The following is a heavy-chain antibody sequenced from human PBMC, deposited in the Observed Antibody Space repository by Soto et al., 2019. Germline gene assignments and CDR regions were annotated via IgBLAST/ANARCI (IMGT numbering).Heavy chain of an antibody. Sequence: SETLSLTCTVSGGSISSYYCSWIRQPPGKGLEWIGYIYYSGSTNYNPSLKSRVTISVDTSKNQFSLKLSSVTAADTAVYYCARDGAARGGNWFDPWGQGTLVTVSS. V-gene: IGHV4-59*01. D-gene: IGHD6-6*01. J-gene: IGHJ5*02. CDR2: IYYSGST. CDR3: ARDGAARGGNWFDP. CDR1: GGSISSYY.